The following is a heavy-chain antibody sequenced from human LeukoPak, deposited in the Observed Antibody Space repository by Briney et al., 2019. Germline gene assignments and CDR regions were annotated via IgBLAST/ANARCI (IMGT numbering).Heavy chain of an antibody. CDR2: ITGSGGNT. D-gene: IGHD3-9*01. CDR3: AKWGDFDVLTGYYVPDF. V-gene: IGHV3-23*01. Sequence: GGSLRLSCAASGFTFSSYAMSWVRQAPGKGLEWVSAITGSGGNTYYADSVKGRFTISRDNSKNTLYLQMNSLRAEDTAVYYCAKWGDFDVLTGYYVPDFWGQGTLVTVSS. CDR1: GFTFSSYA. J-gene: IGHJ4*02.